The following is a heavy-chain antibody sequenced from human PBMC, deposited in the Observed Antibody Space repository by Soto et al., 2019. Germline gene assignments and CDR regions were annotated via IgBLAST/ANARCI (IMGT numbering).Heavy chain of an antibody. J-gene: IGHJ5*02. CDR3: ARAGVDQRFDP. CDR2: ISSSSSYI. D-gene: IGHD3-10*01. Sequence: GGSLRLSCAASGFTFSSYSMNWVRQAPGKGLEWVSSISSSSSYIYYADSVKGRFTISRDNAKNSLYLQMNSLRAEDTAVYYCARAGVDQRFDPWGQGTLVTVSS. V-gene: IGHV3-21*01. CDR1: GFTFSSYS.